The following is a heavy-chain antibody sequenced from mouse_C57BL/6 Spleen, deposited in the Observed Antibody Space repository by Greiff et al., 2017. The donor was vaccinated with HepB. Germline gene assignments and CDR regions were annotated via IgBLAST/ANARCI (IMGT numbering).Heavy chain of an antibody. CDR1: GYAFTNYL. D-gene: IGHD2-12*01. CDR3: ARRGVYDESGFAY. V-gene: IGHV1-54*01. CDR2: IYPGRGGT. Sequence: VQLQQSGAELVRPGTSVKVSCKASGYAFTNYLIEWVKQRPGQGLEWIGVIYPGRGGTNYNEKFKGKATLTADKSSSPAYMQFSSLTSEDSAVYCGARRGVYDESGFAYGGQGTLVTVSA. J-gene: IGHJ3*01.